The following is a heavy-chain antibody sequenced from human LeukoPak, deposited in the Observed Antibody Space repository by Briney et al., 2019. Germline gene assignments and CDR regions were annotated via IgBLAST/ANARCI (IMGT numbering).Heavy chain of an antibody. CDR2: INPNSGGT. CDR1: GGTFSSYA. Sequence: GASVKVSCKASGGTFSSYAISWVRQAPGQGLEWMGRINPNSGGTNYAQKFQGRVTMTRDTSISTAYMELSRLRSDDTAVYYCARQQLVPYYYYYGMDVWGQGTTVTVSS. J-gene: IGHJ6*02. D-gene: IGHD6-13*01. CDR3: ARQQLVPYYYYYGMDV. V-gene: IGHV1-2*06.